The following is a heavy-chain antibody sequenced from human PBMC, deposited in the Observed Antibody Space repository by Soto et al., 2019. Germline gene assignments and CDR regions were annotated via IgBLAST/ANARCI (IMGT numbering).Heavy chain of an antibody. CDR2: INHSGST. Sequence: SETLSLTCAVYGGSFSGYYWSWIRQPPGKGLDWIGEINHSGSTNYNPSLKSRVTISVDTSKNQFSLKLSSVTAADTAVYYCARGYLYYDILTGYYSRAFDIWGQGTMVTVSS. J-gene: IGHJ3*02. D-gene: IGHD3-9*01. CDR3: ARGYLYYDILTGYYSRAFDI. CDR1: GGSFSGYY. V-gene: IGHV4-34*01.